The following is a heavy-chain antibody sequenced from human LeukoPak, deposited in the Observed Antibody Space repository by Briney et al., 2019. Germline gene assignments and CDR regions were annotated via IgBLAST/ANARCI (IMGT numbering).Heavy chain of an antibody. CDR1: GGTFSSYA. D-gene: IGHD6-19*01. Sequence: ASVKVSCKASGGTFSSYAISWVRQAPGQWLEWMGGIIPIFGTANYAQKFQGRVTITADKSTSTAYMELSSLRSEDTAVYYCARGDSSYYYYMDVWGKGTTVTVSS. CDR3: ARGDSSYYYYMDV. V-gene: IGHV1-69*06. J-gene: IGHJ6*03. CDR2: IIPIFGTA.